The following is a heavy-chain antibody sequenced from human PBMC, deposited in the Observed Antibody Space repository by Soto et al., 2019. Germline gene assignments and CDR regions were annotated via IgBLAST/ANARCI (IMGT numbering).Heavy chain of an antibody. D-gene: IGHD2-2*01. Sequence: GGSLRLSCAASGFTFSSYWMSWVRQAPGKGLEWVANIKQDGSEKSYVDSVKGRFTISRDNAKNSLYLQMNSLRAEDTAVYYCAREEEIPALYFDYWGQGTLVTVSS. J-gene: IGHJ4*02. V-gene: IGHV3-7*01. CDR3: AREEEIPALYFDY. CDR2: IKQDGSEK. CDR1: GFTFSSYW.